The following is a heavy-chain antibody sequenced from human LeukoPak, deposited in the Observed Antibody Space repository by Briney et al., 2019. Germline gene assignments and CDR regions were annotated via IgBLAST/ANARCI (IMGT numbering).Heavy chain of an antibody. CDR3: ARDGSGYSYGYLFDY. CDR1: GGSISSGGYY. CDR2: IYYSGST. Sequence: SQTLSLTCTVSGGSISSGGYYWSWIRQHPGKGLEWIGYIYYSGSTYYNPSLKSRVTISVDTSKNQFSLKLSSVTAADTAVYYRARDGSGYSYGYLFDYWGQGTLVTVSS. V-gene: IGHV4-31*03. J-gene: IGHJ4*02. D-gene: IGHD5-18*01.